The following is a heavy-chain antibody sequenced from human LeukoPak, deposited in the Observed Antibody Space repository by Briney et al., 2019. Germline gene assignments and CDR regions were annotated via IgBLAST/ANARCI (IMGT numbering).Heavy chain of an antibody. CDR1: GDSISSYY. CDR2: IYYSGST. J-gene: IGHJ4*02. CDR3: ARLGPTTVTTFLDY. D-gene: IGHD4-11*01. Sequence: PSETLSLTCTVSGDSISSYYWSWIRQPPGKGLEWIGYIYYSGSTNYNPSLKSRVTISVDTSKNQFSLKLSSVTAADTAVYYCARLGPTTVTTFLDYWGQGTLVTVSS. V-gene: IGHV4-59*08.